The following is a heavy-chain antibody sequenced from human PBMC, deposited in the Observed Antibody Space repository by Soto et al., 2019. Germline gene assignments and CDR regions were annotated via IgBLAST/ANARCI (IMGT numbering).Heavy chain of an antibody. V-gene: IGHV3-48*02. CDR2: ISSGGSTM. J-gene: IGHJ4*02. CDR1: GFTLSTFG. CDR3: ARGGWTIRQYFDC. Sequence: EVQLVESGGYLVQPGGSLRLYCAASGFTLSTFGMNWVRQAPGKGLEWVANISSGGSTMYYADSVQGRFTISRDNAERALALQINSLTDEDTAVYYCARGGWTIRQYFDCWGQGNLVTVSS. D-gene: IGHD2-15*01.